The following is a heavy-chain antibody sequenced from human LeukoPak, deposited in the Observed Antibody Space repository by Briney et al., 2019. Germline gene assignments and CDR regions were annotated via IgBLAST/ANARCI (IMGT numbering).Heavy chain of an antibody. CDR2: IYYSGNT. Sequence: PSETLSLTCTVSGGSISTYYWGWIRQPPGKGLEWIGNIYYSGNTFYNPSLKCRVTISVDTSNNQFSLKLSSVTAADTAVYYCARYSGSHYAFDMWGQGTMVTVSS. CDR1: GGSISTYY. J-gene: IGHJ3*02. CDR3: ARYSGSHYAFDM. V-gene: IGHV4-39*01. D-gene: IGHD1-26*01.